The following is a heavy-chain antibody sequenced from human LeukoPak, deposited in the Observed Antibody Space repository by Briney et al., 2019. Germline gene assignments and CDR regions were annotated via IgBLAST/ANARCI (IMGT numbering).Heavy chain of an antibody. D-gene: IGHD6-13*01. Sequence: SETLSLTCAVYGGSFSGYYWSWIRQPPGKGLEWIGEINHSGSTTYNPSLKTRVTISVDTSKSQFSLKLSSVTAADTAVYYCAREGRQQLRYRGQGTLVTVSS. CDR2: INHSGST. J-gene: IGHJ4*02. V-gene: IGHV4-34*01. CDR1: GGSFSGYY. CDR3: AREGRQQLRY.